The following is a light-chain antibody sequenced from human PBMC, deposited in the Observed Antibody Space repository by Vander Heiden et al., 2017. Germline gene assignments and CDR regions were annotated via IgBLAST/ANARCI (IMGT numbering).Light chain of an antibody. J-gene: IGLJ1*01. V-gene: IGLV1-51*02. CDR2: ENN. CDR1: SSNIGNNY. CDR3: ETWDRSLRVYV. Sequence: HSVLTPPPSVSAAPGQKVTISCSRRSSNIGNNYVSWYQQLPGKAPILLIYENNKRPSGIPDRFSGSKSGTSATLGITGVQTGDEADYYCETWDRSLRVYVFGTGTKVTVL.